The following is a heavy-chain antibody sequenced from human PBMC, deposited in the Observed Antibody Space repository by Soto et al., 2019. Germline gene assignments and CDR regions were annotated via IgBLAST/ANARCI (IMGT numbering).Heavy chain of an antibody. Sequence: GGSLRLSCAASGFTFSSYGMHWVRQAPGKGLEWVAVIWYDGSNKYYADSVKGRFTISRDNPKNTLYLQMNSLRAEDTAVYYCARDREGQLVQGSYYYYGMDVWGQGTTVTVSS. J-gene: IGHJ6*02. CDR3: ARDREGQLVQGSYYYYGMDV. CDR1: GFTFSSYG. D-gene: IGHD6-6*01. CDR2: IWYDGSNK. V-gene: IGHV3-33*01.